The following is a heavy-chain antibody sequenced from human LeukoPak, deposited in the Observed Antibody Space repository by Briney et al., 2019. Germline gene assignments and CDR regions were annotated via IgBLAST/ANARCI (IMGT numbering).Heavy chain of an antibody. V-gene: IGHV4-39*01. J-gene: IGHJ5*02. CDR3: ARAGIVVPAAMLSNWFDP. Sequence: PSETLSLTCTVSGGSISSSSYYWGRLRQPPGKGLEWIGSNYYSGSTYYNPSLKSRVTISVDTSKNQFSLKLSSVTAADTAVYYCARAGIVVPAAMLSNWFDPWGEGTLVTVSS. CDR2: NYYSGST. D-gene: IGHD2-2*01. CDR1: GGSISSSSYY.